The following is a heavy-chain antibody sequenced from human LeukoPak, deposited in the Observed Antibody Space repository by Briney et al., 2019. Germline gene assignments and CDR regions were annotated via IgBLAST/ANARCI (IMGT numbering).Heavy chain of an antibody. V-gene: IGHV4-30-4*01. CDR2: IYYSGST. J-gene: IGHJ4*02. CDR1: GGSISSGDYY. D-gene: IGHD6-13*01. CDR3: ARGGGTGYSSSWYFDY. Sequence: SQTLSLTCTVSGGSISSGDYYWSWIRQPPGKGLEWIGYIYYSGSTYYNPSLKSRVTISVDTSKNQFSLKLSSVTAADTAVYYCARGGGTGYSSSWYFDYWGQGTLVTVSS.